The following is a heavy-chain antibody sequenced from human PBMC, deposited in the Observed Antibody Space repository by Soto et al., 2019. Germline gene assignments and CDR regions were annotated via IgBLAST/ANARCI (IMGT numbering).Heavy chain of an antibody. J-gene: IGHJ5*02. CDR3: ATMAVSPPPP. D-gene: IGHD6-19*01. Sequence: GGSLRRSCEVSGFTFINYAMTWVRQPPGKGLEWVSGISGDGGSTYYADSVKGRFTISRDNPKNKMFLEMDNLRTEDTAVYYCATMAVSPPPPGGQGTLVTVSS. CDR1: GFTFINYA. V-gene: IGHV3-23*01. CDR2: ISGDGGST.